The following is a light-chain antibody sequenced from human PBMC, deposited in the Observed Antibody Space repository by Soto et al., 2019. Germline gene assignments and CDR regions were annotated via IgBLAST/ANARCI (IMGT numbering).Light chain of an antibody. CDR2: DVS. V-gene: IGKV1-33*01. CDR3: EQYDSHPG. CDR1: QDISKF. Sequence: DIQMTQSPSSLSASVGDRVTITCQASQDISKFLNWYQQKPGKAPKLLIYDVSNLEIGVPSRFSGSGSGTNFTFTINSLHPEDIATYYCEQYDSHPGFGPGTKVHIK. J-gene: IGKJ3*01.